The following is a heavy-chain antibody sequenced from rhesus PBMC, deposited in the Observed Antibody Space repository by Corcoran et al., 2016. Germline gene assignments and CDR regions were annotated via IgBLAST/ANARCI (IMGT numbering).Heavy chain of an antibody. CDR1: GGSISSSHW. CDR3: ARRAYGNYGFHY. V-gene: IGHV4-65*02. D-gene: IGHD4-35*01. CDR2: RGGSRGNN. Sequence: QVQLQESGPGLVTPSETLSLNCAVSGGSISSSHWWSAIRPTPGKVLGGIGNRGGSRGNNYDNSSLSSRVTISNDTSKTQFSLQLSLVAAADTAVYYGARRAYGNYGFHYWGQGVLVTVSS. J-gene: IGHJ4*01.